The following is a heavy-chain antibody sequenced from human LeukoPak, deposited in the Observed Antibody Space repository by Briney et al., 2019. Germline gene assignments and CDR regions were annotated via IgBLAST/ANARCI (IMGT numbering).Heavy chain of an antibody. J-gene: IGHJ5*02. V-gene: IGHV1-2*02. CDR3: ARDWEDQLLFWFDP. Sequence: ASVKVSCKASGYTFTGYYMHWVRQAPGQGLERMGWINPNSGGTNYAQKFQGRVTMTRDTSISTAYMELSRLRSDDTAVYYCARDWEDQLLFWFDPWGQGTLVTVSS. CDR2: INPNSGGT. CDR1: GYTFTGYY. D-gene: IGHD2-2*01.